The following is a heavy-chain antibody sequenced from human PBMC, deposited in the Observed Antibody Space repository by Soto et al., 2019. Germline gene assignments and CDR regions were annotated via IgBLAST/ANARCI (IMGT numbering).Heavy chain of an antibody. J-gene: IGHJ4*02. Sequence: SETLSLTCAVSGGSISSSNWWSWVRQPPGKGLEWIGEIYHSGSTNYNPSLKSRVTISVDKSKNQFSLKLSSVTAADTAVHYCARERWDEMATTYFDYWGQGTLVTVSS. CDR2: IYHSGST. CDR3: ARERWDEMATTYFDY. CDR1: GGSISSSNW. D-gene: IGHD5-12*01. V-gene: IGHV4-4*02.